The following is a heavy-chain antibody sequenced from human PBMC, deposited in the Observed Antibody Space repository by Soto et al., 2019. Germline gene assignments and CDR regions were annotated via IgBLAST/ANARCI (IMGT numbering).Heavy chain of an antibody. Sequence: SETLSLTCTVSGGSISSGGYYWSWIRQHPGKGLEWIGYIYYSGSTYYNPSLKSRVTISVDTSKNQFSLKLSSVTAADTAVYYCARLVYYGDYGFTPRDAFDIWGQGTMVTVSS. CDR3: ARLVYYGDYGFTPRDAFDI. CDR1: GGSISSGGYY. D-gene: IGHD4-17*01. J-gene: IGHJ3*02. CDR2: IYYSGST. V-gene: IGHV4-31*03.